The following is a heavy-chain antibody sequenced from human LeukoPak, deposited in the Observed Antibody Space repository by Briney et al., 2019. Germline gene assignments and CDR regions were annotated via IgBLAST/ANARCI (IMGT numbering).Heavy chain of an antibody. CDR2: ISDSGTT. CDR1: GGSISNYY. CDR3: ARDLRDTAMVTFDY. V-gene: IGHV4-59*01. Sequence: PSETLSLTCTVSGGSISNYYWSWIRQPPGKGLEWVGYISDSGTTNYTPPLQSRVTISEDPSQDQFSLRLSSVSSADTAVYCCARDLRDTAMVTFDYWGQGTLVTVSS. D-gene: IGHD5-18*01. J-gene: IGHJ4*02.